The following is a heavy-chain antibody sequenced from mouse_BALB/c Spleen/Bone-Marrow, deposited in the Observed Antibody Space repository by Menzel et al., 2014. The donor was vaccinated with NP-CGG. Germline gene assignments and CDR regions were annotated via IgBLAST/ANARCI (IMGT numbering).Heavy chain of an antibody. CDR1: GFTFSNFA. J-gene: IGHJ2*01. D-gene: IGHD2-4*01. CDR2: ISSGGSA. Sequence: EVKLVESGGGLVKPGGSLKLSCAASGFTFSNFAMSWVRQTPDKRLEWVASISSGGSAYYPDSVKGRLSISRDNARDILFLQMSSLRSEDTAMYYCARGYDYDLDYWGQGTTLTVSS. V-gene: IGHV5-6-5*01. CDR3: ARGYDYDLDY.